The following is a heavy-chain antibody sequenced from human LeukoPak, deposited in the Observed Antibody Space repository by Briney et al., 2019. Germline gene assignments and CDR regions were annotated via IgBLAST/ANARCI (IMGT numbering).Heavy chain of an antibody. J-gene: IGHJ3*02. CDR2: IIPIFGTA. D-gene: IGHD1-14*01. CDR3: ARPELSDAFDI. V-gene: IGHV1-69*05. CDR1: GGTFSSYA. Sequence: GASVKVSRKASGGTFSSYAISWVRQAPGQGLEWMGRIIPIFGTANYAQKFQGRVTITTDESTSTAYMELSSLRSEDTAVYYCARPELSDAFDIWGQGTMVTVSS.